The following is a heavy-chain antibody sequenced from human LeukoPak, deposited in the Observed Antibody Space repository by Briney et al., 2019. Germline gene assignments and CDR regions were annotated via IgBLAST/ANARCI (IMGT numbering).Heavy chain of an antibody. CDR1: GFTVSSNY. V-gene: IGHV3-23*01. CDR3: AEEVGATYPTFDY. Sequence: PGGSLRLSCAASGFTVSSNYMNWVRQAPGKGLEWVSSISGSGGSTYYADSVKGCFTISRDNSKNTLFLQMNSLRAEDTALYYCAEEVGATYPTFDYWGQGTLVTVSS. D-gene: IGHD1-26*01. CDR2: ISGSGGST. J-gene: IGHJ4*02.